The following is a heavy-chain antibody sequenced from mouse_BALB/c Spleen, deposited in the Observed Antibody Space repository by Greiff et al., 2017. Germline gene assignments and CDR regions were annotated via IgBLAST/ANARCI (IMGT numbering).Heavy chain of an antibody. J-gene: IGHJ4*01. CDR1: GFSLTSYG. V-gene: IGHV2-9*02. CDR2: IWAGGST. D-gene: IGHD2-4*01. CDR3: ARGDYDVGYYAMDY. Sequence: MKLMESGPGLVAPSQSLSITCTVSGFSLTSYGVHWVRQPPGKGLEWLGVIWAGGSTNYNSALMSRLSISKDNSKSQVFLNMNSLQTDDTAMYYCARGDYDVGYYAMDYWGQGTSVTVSS.